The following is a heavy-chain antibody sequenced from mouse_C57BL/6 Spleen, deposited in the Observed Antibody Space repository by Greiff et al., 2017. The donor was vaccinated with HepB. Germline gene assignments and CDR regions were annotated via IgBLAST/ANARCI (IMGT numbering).Heavy chain of an antibody. D-gene: IGHD1-3*01. CDR2: INPNNGGT. J-gene: IGHJ4*01. CDR3: AKWDYYAIDY. V-gene: IGHV1-22*01. Sequence: EVQLQQSGPELVKPGASVKMSCKASGYTFTAYIMHWVKQSHGKSLEWIGYINPNNGGTSYNQTFKGKSTLTVNKSSSTAYMVLRSLTSADSAVYYCAKWDYYAIDYWGQGTSVTVAS. CDR1: GYTFTAYI.